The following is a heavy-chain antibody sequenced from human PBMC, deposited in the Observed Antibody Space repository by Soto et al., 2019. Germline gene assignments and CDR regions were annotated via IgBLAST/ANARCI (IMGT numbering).Heavy chain of an antibody. Sequence: SSETLSLTCTVSGGSVSSGSYYWSWIRQPPGKGLEWIGYIYYSGSTNYNPSLKSRVTISVDTSKNQFSLKLSSVTAADTAVYYCARDSGYYYYGMDVWGQGTTVTVSS. D-gene: IGHD3-10*01. J-gene: IGHJ6*02. CDR3: ARDSGYYYYGMDV. CDR1: GGSVSSGSYY. CDR2: IYYSGST. V-gene: IGHV4-61*01.